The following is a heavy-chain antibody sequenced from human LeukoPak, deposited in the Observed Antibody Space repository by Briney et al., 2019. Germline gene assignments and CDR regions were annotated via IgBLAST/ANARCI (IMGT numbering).Heavy chain of an antibody. CDR3: ARIVRQQLVHWFDP. CDR1: GYTFTSYG. CDR2: ISAYNGNT. V-gene: IGHV1-18*01. Sequence: ASVKVSCKASGYTFTSYGISWVRQAPGQGLEWMGWISAYNGNTNYAQKLQGRVTMTADTSTSTAYMELRSLRSGDTAVYYCARIVRQQLVHWFDPWGQGTLVTVSS. J-gene: IGHJ5*02. D-gene: IGHD6-13*01.